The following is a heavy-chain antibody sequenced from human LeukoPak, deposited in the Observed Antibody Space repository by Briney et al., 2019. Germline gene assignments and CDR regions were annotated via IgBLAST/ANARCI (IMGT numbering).Heavy chain of an antibody. D-gene: IGHD3-22*01. CDR1: GGTFSSYA. Sequence: SVKVSCQASGGTFSSYAISWVRQAPAQGLEWMGRIIPIFGIANYAQKFQGRVTITEDKSTSTAYMELSSLRSEDTVVYYCARREVEYYDSSGYYPAWGQGTLVTVSS. J-gene: IGHJ5*02. V-gene: IGHV1-69*04. CDR3: ARREVEYYDSSGYYPA. CDR2: IIPIFGIA.